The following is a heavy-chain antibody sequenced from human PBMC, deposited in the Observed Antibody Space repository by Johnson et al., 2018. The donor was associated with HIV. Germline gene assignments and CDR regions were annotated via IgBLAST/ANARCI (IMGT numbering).Heavy chain of an antibody. V-gene: IGHV3-11*01. D-gene: IGHD4-23*01. CDR2: ISSSGSTI. CDR1: GIIFSDYY. J-gene: IGHJ3*02. Sequence: QVQLVESGGGVVQPGRSLRLSCAASGIIFSDYYMSWIRQAPGKGLEWVSYISSSGSTIYYADSVKGRFTISRDNAKNSLYLQMNSMRAEDTAVYYCAREPATVVTPPGAFDIWGQGTMVTVSS. CDR3: AREPATVVTPPGAFDI.